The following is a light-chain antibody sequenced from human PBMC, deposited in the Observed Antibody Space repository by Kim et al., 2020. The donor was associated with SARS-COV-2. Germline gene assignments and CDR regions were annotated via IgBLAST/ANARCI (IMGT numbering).Light chain of an antibody. Sequence: QSALTQPASVSGSPGQTVTISCTGTSSDVGGYNYVSWYQQPPGKAPLLMFYDVSKRPSGVSHRFSGSKSGNTASLIISGLQAEDEAYYYSSSYTSSSTWVFGGGTQLTVL. CDR1: SSDVGGYNY. CDR3: SSYTSSSTWV. J-gene: IGLJ3*02. CDR2: DVS. V-gene: IGLV2-14*01.